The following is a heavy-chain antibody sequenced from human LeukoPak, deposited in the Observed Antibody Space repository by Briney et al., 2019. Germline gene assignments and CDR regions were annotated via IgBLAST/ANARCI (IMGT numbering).Heavy chain of an antibody. Sequence: GASVKVSCKASGYTFSSYAISWVRQAPGQGLEWMGRIIPILDITNYAQKFQGRVTITADKSTSTAYMELSSLRSEDTAVYYCARDAPYYYDSSGYYPDYWGQGTLVTVSS. CDR1: GYTFSSYA. CDR3: ARDAPYYYDSSGYYPDY. V-gene: IGHV1-69*04. J-gene: IGHJ4*02. CDR2: IIPILDIT. D-gene: IGHD3-22*01.